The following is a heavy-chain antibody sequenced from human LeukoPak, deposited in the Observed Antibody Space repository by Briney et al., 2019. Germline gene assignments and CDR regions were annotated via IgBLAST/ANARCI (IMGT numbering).Heavy chain of an antibody. D-gene: IGHD2-2*01. V-gene: IGHV4-34*01. CDR1: GGSYTGYY. J-gene: IGHJ6*02. CDR3: ARERNIVVVPAAGYGMDV. Sequence: PSETLSLPCAVYGGSYTGYYWSWIRQPPAKVLVWMGEINHSGSTNYNPSLKSRVTISVDTSKNQFSLKLSSVTAADTAVYYWARERNIVVVPAAGYGMDVWGQGTTVTVSS. CDR2: INHSGST.